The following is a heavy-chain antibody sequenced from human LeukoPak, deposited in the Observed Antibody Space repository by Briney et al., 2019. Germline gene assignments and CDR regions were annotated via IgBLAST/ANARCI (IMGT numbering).Heavy chain of an antibody. CDR1: GGSFSGYY. J-gene: IGHJ4*02. CDR3: ARIRQSGTGTKQDSGWYYFDY. Sequence: SETLSLTCAVYGGSFSGYYWSWIRQPPGKGLEWIGEINHSGSTNYNPSLKSRVTISVDTSKNQFSLKLSSVTAADTAVYYCARIRQSGTGTKQDSGWYYFDYWGQGTLVTVSS. CDR2: INHSGST. V-gene: IGHV4-34*01. D-gene: IGHD6-19*01.